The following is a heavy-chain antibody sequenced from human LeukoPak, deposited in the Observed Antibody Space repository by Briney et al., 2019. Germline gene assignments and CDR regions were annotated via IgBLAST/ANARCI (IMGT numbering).Heavy chain of an antibody. J-gene: IGHJ4*02. Sequence: GGSLRLSCAASRFTFSSYSMNWVRQAPGKGLEWVSSISSSSSYIYYADSVKGRFTISRDNAKNSLYLQMNSLRAEDTAVYYCAREGVGATGGFDYWGQGTLVTVSS. D-gene: IGHD1-26*01. CDR1: RFTFSSYS. CDR3: AREGVGATGGFDY. V-gene: IGHV3-21*01. CDR2: ISSSSSYI.